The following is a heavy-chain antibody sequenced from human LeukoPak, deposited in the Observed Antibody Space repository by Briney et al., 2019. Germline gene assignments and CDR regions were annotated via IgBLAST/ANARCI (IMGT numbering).Heavy chain of an antibody. CDR2: INPSADTT. CDR3: ARDGDSSGWHVVDY. J-gene: IGHJ4*02. CDR1: GYTFTSFY. D-gene: IGHD6-19*01. V-gene: IGHV1-46*01. Sequence: ASVKVSCKASGYTFTSFYMHWVRQAPGQGLEWMGKINPSADTTSYAQKFQGRVTMTRDTSTSTSTVYMELSSLRSEDTAVYYCARDGDSSGWHVVDYWGQGTLATVSS.